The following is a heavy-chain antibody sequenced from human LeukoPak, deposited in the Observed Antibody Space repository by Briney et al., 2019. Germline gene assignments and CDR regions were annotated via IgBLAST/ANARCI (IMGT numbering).Heavy chain of an antibody. CDR3: ARNGSRRTGSGAFDI. V-gene: IGHV4-34*01. CDR2: INHSGST. Sequence: SETLSLTCAVYGGSFSGYYWSWIRQPPGKGLEWIGEINHSGSTNYNPSLKSRVTMSVDKSKNQFSLKLSSVTAADTAVYYCARNGSRRTGSGAFDIWGQGTMVTVSS. CDR1: GGSFSGYY. J-gene: IGHJ3*02.